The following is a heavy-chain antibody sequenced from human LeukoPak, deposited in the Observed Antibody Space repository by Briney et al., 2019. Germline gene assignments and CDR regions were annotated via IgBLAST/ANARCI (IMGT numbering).Heavy chain of an antibody. CDR2: INPNSGGT. J-gene: IGHJ4*02. D-gene: IGHD3-10*01. CDR3: ARVGPIRGSFDY. V-gene: IGHV1-2*02. Sequence: ASVKVSCKASGYTFTGYYMHWVRQAPGQGLAWMGWINPNSGGTNYAQKFQGRVTMTRDTSISTAYMELSRLRSDDTAVYYCARVGPIRGSFDYWGQGTLVTVSS. CDR1: GYTFTGYY.